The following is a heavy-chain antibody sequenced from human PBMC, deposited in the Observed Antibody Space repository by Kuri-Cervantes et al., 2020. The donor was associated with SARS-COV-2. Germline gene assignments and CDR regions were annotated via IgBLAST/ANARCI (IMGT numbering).Heavy chain of an antibody. D-gene: IGHD3-22*01. Sequence: GESLKISCKGSGYSFTSYWIGWVRQMPGKGLEWMGIIYPGDSDTRYSPSFQGQVTISADKSISTAYLQWSSLKASDTAMYYCARFGDSSGYFDYYYYYMDVWGKGTTVTVSS. CDR2: IYPGDSDT. CDR3: ARFGDSSGYFDYYYYYMDV. V-gene: IGHV5-51*01. CDR1: GYSFTSYW. J-gene: IGHJ6*03.